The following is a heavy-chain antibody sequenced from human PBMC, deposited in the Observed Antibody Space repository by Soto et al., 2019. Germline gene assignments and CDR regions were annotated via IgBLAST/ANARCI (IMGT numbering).Heavy chain of an antibody. CDR3: ARVVPGAEAWFGP. CDR2: ISLYSDGT. J-gene: IGHJ5*02. CDR1: GYTFSNYG. Sequence: ASVKVSCKTSGYTFSNYGITWVRQAPGQPLEWLGWISLYSDGTNYAQKFQGRVSMTTDTSTTTAYMELRSLRSDDTAVYYCARVVPGAEAWFGPWGQGTRVTVSS. V-gene: IGHV1-18*01. D-gene: IGHD2-2*01.